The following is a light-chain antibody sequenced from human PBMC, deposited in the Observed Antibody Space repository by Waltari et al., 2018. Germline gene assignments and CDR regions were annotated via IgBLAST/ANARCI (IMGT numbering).Light chain of an antibody. CDR2: EVS. CDR1: SSDVGGFDY. J-gene: IGLJ2*01. V-gene: IGLV2-8*01. Sequence: QSALTQPPSASGSPGQSVTISCTGPSSDVGGFDYVSWYQQHPGKVPRLMIYEVSKRPAGCPDRFSGSKAGNTASLTVSGLHVEDEADYYCSSFAGSSQMLFGGGTKLTVL. CDR3: SSFAGSSQML.